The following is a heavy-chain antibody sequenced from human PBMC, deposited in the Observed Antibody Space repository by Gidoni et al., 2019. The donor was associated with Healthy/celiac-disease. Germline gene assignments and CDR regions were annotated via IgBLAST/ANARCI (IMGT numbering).Heavy chain of an antibody. V-gene: IGHV3-53*02. D-gene: IGHD3-22*01. CDR2: IYSGGSK. CDR3: ARDYYDSSGWG. CDR1: GFTVSSNY. Sequence: EVQLVETGGGLIQPGGSLRLACPASGFTVSSNYMSWVRQAPGKGMEWVSVIYSGGSKNYADSVKGRFTISRDNSKNTLYLQMNSLRAEDTAVYYCARDYYDSSGWGWGQGTLVTVSS. J-gene: IGHJ4*02.